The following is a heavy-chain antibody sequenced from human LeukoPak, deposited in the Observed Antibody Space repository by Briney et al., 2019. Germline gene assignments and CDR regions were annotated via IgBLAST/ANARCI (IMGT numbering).Heavy chain of an antibody. Sequence: ASVKVSCKASGYTFTSYGISWVRQAPGQGLEWMGWISAYNGNTNYAQKLQGRVTMTTDTSTSTAYMELRSLRSEDTAVYYCARNDFDRDAFDIWGQGTMVTVSS. CDR2: ISAYNGNT. D-gene: IGHD3-9*01. CDR1: GYTFTSYG. V-gene: IGHV1-18*01. J-gene: IGHJ3*02. CDR3: ARNDFDRDAFDI.